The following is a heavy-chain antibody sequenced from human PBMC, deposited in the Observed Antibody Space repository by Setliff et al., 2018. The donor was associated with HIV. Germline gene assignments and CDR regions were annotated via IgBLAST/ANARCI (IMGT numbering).Heavy chain of an antibody. Sequence: SETLSLTCTVPGGSMSSYYWSWTRQPPGKGLEWIGYIYYSGSTNYNPSLKSRVTISVDTSKNQFSLKLRSVTAADTAVYYCVRTYNDLENYYHHYYYMDVWGKGTTVTVSS. V-gene: IGHV4-59*08. D-gene: IGHD1-1*01. CDR2: IYYSGST. J-gene: IGHJ6*03. CDR3: VRTYNDLENYYHHYYYMDV. CDR1: GGSMSSYY.